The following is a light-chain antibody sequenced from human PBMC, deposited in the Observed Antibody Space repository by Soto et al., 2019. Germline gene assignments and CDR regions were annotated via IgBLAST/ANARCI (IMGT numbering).Light chain of an antibody. Sequence: QSVLTQPASVSGSPGQSITISCTGTSTDVGGYNYVSWYQQHPGKAPKLMIYEVINRPSGVSNRFSGSKSGNTASLTISGLQAEDEADYYCSSYTTSSTLVFGTGTKVTVL. V-gene: IGLV2-14*01. CDR1: STDVGGYNY. J-gene: IGLJ1*01. CDR3: SSYTTSSTLV. CDR2: EVI.